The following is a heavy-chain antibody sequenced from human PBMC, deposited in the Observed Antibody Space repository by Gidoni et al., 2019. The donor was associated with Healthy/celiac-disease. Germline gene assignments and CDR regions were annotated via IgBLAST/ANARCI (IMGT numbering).Heavy chain of an antibody. D-gene: IGHD3-3*01. J-gene: IGHJ6*02. CDR1: GFTFSSYA. V-gene: IGHV3-23*01. CDR3: ARLGLFGVVLQTTPGGLGMDV. Sequence: EVQLLESGGGLVQPGGSLRLSCAAPGFTFSSYALSWVRQAPGKGLEWVSAISGSGGSTYYADSVKGRFTISRDNSKNTLYLQMNSLRAEDTAVYYCARLGLFGVVLQTTPGGLGMDVWGQGTTVTVSS. CDR2: ISGSGGST.